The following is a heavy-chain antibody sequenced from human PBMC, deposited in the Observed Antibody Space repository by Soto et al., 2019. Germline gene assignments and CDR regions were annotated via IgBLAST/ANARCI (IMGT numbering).Heavy chain of an antibody. V-gene: IGHV1-69*01. J-gene: IGHJ6*02. CDR2: IIPIYGTT. Sequence: VQLEQSGTEVKKPGSSVKVSCKASGGIFSGYAIAWVRQVPGQGLEWMGGIIPIYGTTNYAQKFQGRATITADVSSTSAYMVLSSLRSEDTAVYDCASRGSGSAYEQVSHYGLDVWGQGTTVTVSS. D-gene: IGHD3-10*01. CDR3: ASRGSGSAYEQVSHYGLDV. CDR1: GGIFSGYA.